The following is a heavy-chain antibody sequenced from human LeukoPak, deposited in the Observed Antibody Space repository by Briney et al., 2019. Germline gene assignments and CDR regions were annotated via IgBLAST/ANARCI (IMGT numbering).Heavy chain of an antibody. CDR2: MNPNSGNT. J-gene: IGHJ5*02. D-gene: IGHD2-2*01. V-gene: IGHV1-8*01. Sequence: ASVKASCKASGYTFTSYDINWVRQATGQGLEWMGWMNPNSGNTGYAQKFQGRVTMTRNTSISTAYMELSSLRSEDTAVYYCARAQGIPGYCSSTSCYYWFDPWGQGTLVTVSS. CDR3: ARAQGIPGYCSSTSCYYWFDP. CDR1: GYTFTSYD.